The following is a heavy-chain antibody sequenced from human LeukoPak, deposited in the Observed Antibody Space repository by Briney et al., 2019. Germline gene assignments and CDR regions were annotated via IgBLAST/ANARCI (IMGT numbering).Heavy chain of an antibody. V-gene: IGHV3-23*01. CDR3: AKALGYYDSXGXLNXXS. CDR1: GFTFSNYV. CDR2: ISGNGGST. Sequence: GGSLRLSCAASGFTFSNYVMNWVRQAPGKGLEWVSGISGNGGSTYYADSVKGRFTLSRDNSKNTLDLQMSSLRAEDTAVYYCAKALGYYDSXGXLNXXSWGQGTLVT. J-gene: IGHJ4*02. D-gene: IGHD3-22*01.